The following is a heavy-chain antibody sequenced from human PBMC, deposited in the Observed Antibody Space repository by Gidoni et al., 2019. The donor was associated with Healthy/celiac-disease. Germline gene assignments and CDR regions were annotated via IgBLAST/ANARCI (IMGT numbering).Heavy chain of an antibody. CDR3: ARLPFAAGTLVGMDV. J-gene: IGHJ6*02. CDR2: SYYSGST. D-gene: IGHD6-13*01. CDR1: GGSISSSSYY. V-gene: IGHV4-39*01. Sequence: QLQLQESGPGLVKPSETLSLTCTVSGGSISSSSYYWGWIRQPPGKGLEWIGSSYYSGSTYYNPSLKSRVTISVDTSKNQFSLKLSSVTAADTAVYYCARLPFAAGTLVGMDVWGQGTTVTVSS.